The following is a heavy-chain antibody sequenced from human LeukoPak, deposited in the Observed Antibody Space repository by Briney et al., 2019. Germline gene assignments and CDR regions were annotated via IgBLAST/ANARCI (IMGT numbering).Heavy chain of an antibody. CDR2: ISSSSSTI. J-gene: IGHJ4*02. V-gene: IGHV3-48*01. Sequence: GGSLRLSCAASGFTFSSYSMIWVRQAPGKGLEWVSYISSSSSTIYYADSVKGRFTISRDNAKNSLYLQMNSLRAEDTAVYYCARDPGYDFWCGYYHLDYWGQGTLVTVSS. D-gene: IGHD3-3*01. CDR1: GFTFSSYS. CDR3: ARDPGYDFWCGYYHLDY.